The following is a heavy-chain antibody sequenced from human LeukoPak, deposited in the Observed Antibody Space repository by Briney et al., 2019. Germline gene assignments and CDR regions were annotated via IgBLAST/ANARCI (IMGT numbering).Heavy chain of an antibody. D-gene: IGHD4-17*01. V-gene: IGHV4-39*07. CDR1: GGSISSSSYC. CDR2: IYYSGST. Sequence: PSETLSLTCTVSGGSISSSSYCWGWIRQPPGKGLEWIGSIYYSGSTYYNPSLKSRVTISVDTSKNQFSLKLSSVTAADTAVYYCARGQDYGDYGYYYYMDVWGKGTTVTVSS. CDR3: ARGQDYGDYGYYYYMDV. J-gene: IGHJ6*03.